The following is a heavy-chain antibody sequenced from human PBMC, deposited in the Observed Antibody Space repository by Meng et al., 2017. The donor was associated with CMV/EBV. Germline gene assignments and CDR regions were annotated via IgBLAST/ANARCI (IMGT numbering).Heavy chain of an antibody. Sequence: YTFPSYDINWVRQATGQGLEWMGWMNPNSGNTGYAQKFQGRVTMTRNTSISTAYMELSSLRSEDTAVYYCARGESSSGWYGTNFDYWGRGTLVTVSS. J-gene: IGHJ4*02. CDR2: MNPNSGNT. CDR3: ARGESSSGWYGTNFDY. CDR1: YTFPSYD. V-gene: IGHV1-8*01. D-gene: IGHD6-19*01.